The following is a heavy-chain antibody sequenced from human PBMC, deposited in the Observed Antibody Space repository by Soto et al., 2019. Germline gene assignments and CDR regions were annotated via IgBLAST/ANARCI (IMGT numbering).Heavy chain of an antibody. V-gene: IGHV1-46*03. CDR2: INPSGGST. J-gene: IGHJ6*03. CDR3: ARANLSPTNGDLRDVPWYYMDV. CDR1: GYTFTSYY. D-gene: IGHD4-17*01. Sequence: ASVKVSCKASGYTFTSYYMHWVRQAPGRGLEWMGIINPSGGSTSYAQKFQGRVTMTRDTSTSTVYMELSSLRSEDTAVYYCARANLSPTNGDLRDVPWYYMDVWGKGTTVTVSS.